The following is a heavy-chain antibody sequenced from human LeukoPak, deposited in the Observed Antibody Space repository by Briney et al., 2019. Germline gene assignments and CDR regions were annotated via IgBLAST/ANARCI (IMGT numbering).Heavy chain of an antibody. V-gene: IGHV3-23*01. D-gene: IGHD3-10*01. Sequence: PSETLSLTCTASGDSINSGDYYWTWIRQAPGKGLEWVSAISTSGGITKYADSVKGRFTISRDNSKNTLYLQMNSLRAEDTAVYYCAKDDSSSDGSRYYFDYWGQGSLVTVSS. J-gene: IGHJ4*02. CDR1: GDSINSGDYY. CDR3: AKDDSSSDGSRYYFDY. CDR2: ISTSGGIT.